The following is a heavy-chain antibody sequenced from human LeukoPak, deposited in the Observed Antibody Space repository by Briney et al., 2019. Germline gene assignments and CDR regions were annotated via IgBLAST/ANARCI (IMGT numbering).Heavy chain of an antibody. CDR1: GGSISSYY. CDR2: IYYSGST. J-gene: IGHJ4*02. D-gene: IGHD4-4*01. CDR3: ARGASAGYRGDY. Sequence: SETLSLTCTVSGGSISSYYWSWIRQPPGKGLEWIGYIYYSGSTNYNPSLKSRVTISVDTSKNQFSLKLSSVTAADTAVYYCARGASAGYRGDYWGQGTLVTVSS. V-gene: IGHV4-59*12.